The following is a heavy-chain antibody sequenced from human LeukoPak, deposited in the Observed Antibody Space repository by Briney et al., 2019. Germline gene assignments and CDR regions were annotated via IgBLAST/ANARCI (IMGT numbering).Heavy chain of an antibody. CDR2: ISVYNGYR. CDR1: GYTFTSYG. Sequence: ASVKVSCKASGYTFTSYGISWVRQAPGQGLEWLGWISVYNGYRNYAQQLEGRVTMSTDTSTSTVDVELRSLRSDDTAVYYCARDQQASPRYDVWSGDYPENDYYGMDVWGQGTTVTVSS. D-gene: IGHD3-3*01. J-gene: IGHJ6*02. CDR3: ARDQQASPRYDVWSGDYPENDYYGMDV. V-gene: IGHV1-18*01.